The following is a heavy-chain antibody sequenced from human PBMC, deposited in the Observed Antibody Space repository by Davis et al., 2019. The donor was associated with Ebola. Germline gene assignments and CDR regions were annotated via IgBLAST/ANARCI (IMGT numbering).Heavy chain of an antibody. D-gene: IGHD6-13*01. CDR1: GFTFNNYG. V-gene: IGHV3-48*01. Sequence: GESLKISCAASGFTFNNYGMNWVRQAPGKGLEWISYISFGSTSIYYADSVKGRFTISRDVSKNTVSLQMNSLRADDTAVYYCARPQTSSWSRPDEYWGQGTLVTVSS. CDR3: ARPQTSSWSRPDEY. J-gene: IGHJ4*02. CDR2: ISFGSTSI.